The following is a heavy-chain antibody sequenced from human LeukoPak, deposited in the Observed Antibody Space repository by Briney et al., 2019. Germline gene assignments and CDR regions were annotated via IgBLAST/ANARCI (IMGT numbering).Heavy chain of an antibody. V-gene: IGHV4-34*01. D-gene: IGHD2-15*01. CDR3: ALGYCSGGSCQHSYYFDY. CDR2: INHSGST. Sequence: SETLSLTCAVYGGSFSGYYWSWVRQPPGKGLEWVGEINHSGSTNYNPSLKSRVTISVDTSKNQFSLKLSSVTAADTAVYYCALGYCSGGSCQHSYYFDYWGQGTLVTVSS. J-gene: IGHJ4*02. CDR1: GGSFSGYY.